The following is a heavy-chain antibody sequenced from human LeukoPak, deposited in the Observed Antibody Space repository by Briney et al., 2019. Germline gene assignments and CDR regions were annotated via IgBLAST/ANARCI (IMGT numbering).Heavy chain of an antibody. D-gene: IGHD3-3*01. CDR2: INPNSGGT. Sequence: ASVKVSCKASGGTFSSYAISWVRQAPGQGLEWMGRINPNSGGTNYAQKFQGRVTMTRDTSISTAYMELSGLRSDDTAVYYCAREDGDRGYYFDYWGQGTLVTVSS. J-gene: IGHJ4*02. CDR3: AREDGDRGYYFDY. V-gene: IGHV1-2*06. CDR1: GGTFSSYA.